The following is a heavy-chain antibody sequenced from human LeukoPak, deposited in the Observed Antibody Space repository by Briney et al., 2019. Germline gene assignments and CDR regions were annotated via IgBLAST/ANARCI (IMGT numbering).Heavy chain of an antibody. V-gene: IGHV3-7*01. Sequence: GGSLRLSCTASGFTFSTYWMSWVRQAPGKGLEWVANTREDGSEKYYVDSVKGRFTISRDNAKNSLYLQMDSLRAEDTAVYYCARELAGHYYGSGSSFDYWGQGTLVTVSS. J-gene: IGHJ4*02. CDR2: TREDGSEK. D-gene: IGHD3-10*01. CDR3: ARELAGHYYGSGSSFDY. CDR1: GFTFSTYW.